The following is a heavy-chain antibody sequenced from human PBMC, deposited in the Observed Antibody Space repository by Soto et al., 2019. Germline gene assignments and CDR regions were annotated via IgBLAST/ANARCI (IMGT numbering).Heavy chain of an antibody. CDR2: ISYDGSNK. J-gene: IGHJ4*02. CDR3: AKDPVRGYVAMAGEFDY. Sequence: GGSLRLSCAASGFTFSSYGMHWVRQAPGKGLEWVAVISYDGSNKYYADSVKGRFTISRDNSKNTLYLQMNSLRAEDTAVYYCAKDPVRGYVAMAGEFDYWGQGTLVTVSS. V-gene: IGHV3-30*18. D-gene: IGHD6-19*01. CDR1: GFTFSSYG.